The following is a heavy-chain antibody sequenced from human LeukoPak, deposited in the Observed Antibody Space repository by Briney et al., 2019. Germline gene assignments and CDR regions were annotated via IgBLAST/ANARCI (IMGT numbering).Heavy chain of an antibody. CDR2: INPNSGGT. CDR3: ARDGSWSGLQFDC. D-gene: IGHD2-15*01. V-gene: IGHV1-2*02. CDR1: GYTFIDYY. J-gene: IGHJ4*02. Sequence: ASVKVSCKTSGYTFIDYYIHWVRQAPGQGLEWMGWINPNSGGTNYAQRFQGRVTMTRDTSINTVYMELSSLTSDDTAVYYCARDGSWSGLQFDCWGQGTLVTVSS.